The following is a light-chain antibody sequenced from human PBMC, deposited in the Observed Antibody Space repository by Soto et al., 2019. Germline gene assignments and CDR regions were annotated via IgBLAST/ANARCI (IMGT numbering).Light chain of an antibody. CDR1: QSVSSSY. J-gene: IGKJ1*01. CDR2: GAS. V-gene: IGKV3-20*01. CDR3: QQYGSSPPT. Sequence: PGERATLSCRASQSVSSSYLAWYQQKPGQAPRLLIYGASSRVTGIPDRFSGSGSGTDFTLTISRLEPEDFAVYYCQQYGSSPPTFGQGTKVDIK.